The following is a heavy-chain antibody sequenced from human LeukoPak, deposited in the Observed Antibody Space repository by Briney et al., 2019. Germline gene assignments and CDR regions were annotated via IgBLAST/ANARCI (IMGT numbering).Heavy chain of an antibody. D-gene: IGHD6-13*01. CDR3: AREDSSSWSGGFFDY. CDR1: GGSISSGGYY. J-gene: IGHJ4*02. V-gene: IGHV4-30-2*01. CDR2: IYHSGST. Sequence: SETLSLTCTVSGGSISSGGYYWSWIRQPPGKGLEWIGYIYHSGSTYYNPSLKSRVTISVDRSKNQFSLKLSSVTAADTAVYYCAREDSSSWSGGFFDYWGQGTLVTVSS.